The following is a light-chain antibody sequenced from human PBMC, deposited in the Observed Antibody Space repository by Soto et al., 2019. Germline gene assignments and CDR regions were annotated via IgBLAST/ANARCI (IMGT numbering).Light chain of an antibody. CDR3: QQYGSSPYT. Sequence: EIVLTQSPGTLSLSPGERATLSCRASQSIGSNLAWYQQRPGQAPRLLIYGASSRATGIPDRFSGSGSGTDFTLTITRLEPADVAVFFCQQYGSSPYTFGQGTKVEIK. J-gene: IGKJ2*01. V-gene: IGKV3-20*01. CDR1: QSIGSN. CDR2: GAS.